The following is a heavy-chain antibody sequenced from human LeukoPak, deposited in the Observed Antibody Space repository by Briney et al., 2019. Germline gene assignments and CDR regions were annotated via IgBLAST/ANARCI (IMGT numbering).Heavy chain of an antibody. CDR2: INHSGST. CDR3: ARAALRYFDWSLRFSAFDI. Sequence: SETLSLTCAVYGGSFRGYYWSWIRQPPGKGLEWIGEINHSGSTNYNPSLKSRVTISVDTSKNQFSLKLSSVTAADTAVYYCARAALRYFDWSLRFSAFDIWGQGTMVTVSS. J-gene: IGHJ3*02. CDR1: GGSFRGYY. D-gene: IGHD3-9*01. V-gene: IGHV4-34*01.